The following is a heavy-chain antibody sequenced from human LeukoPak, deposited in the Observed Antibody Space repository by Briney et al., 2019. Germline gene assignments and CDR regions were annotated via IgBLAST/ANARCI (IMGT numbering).Heavy chain of an antibody. CDR1: GYTFTGYY. Sequence: GASVKVSCKASGYTFTGYYMHWVRQAPGQGLEWMGWINPNSGGTNYAQKFQGRVTMTRDTSISTAYMELSGLRSDDTAVYYCAAAQEILRYFDWFAYWGQGTLVTVSS. J-gene: IGHJ4*02. CDR3: AAAQEILRYFDWFAY. D-gene: IGHD3-9*01. CDR2: INPNSGGT. V-gene: IGHV1-2*02.